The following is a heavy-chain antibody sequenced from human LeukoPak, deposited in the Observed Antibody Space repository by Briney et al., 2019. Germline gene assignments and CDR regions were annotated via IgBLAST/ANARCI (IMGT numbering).Heavy chain of an antibody. D-gene: IGHD6-19*01. V-gene: IGHV3-30*18. CDR2: ISYDGSNK. CDR1: GFTFSSYG. Sequence: GGSLRLSCAASGFTFSSYGMHWVRQAPGKGLEWVAVISYDGSNKYYADSVKGRFTISRDNSKNTLYLQMNSLRAEDTAVYYCAKDRYEAQWLVSFMDYWGQGTLVTVSS. J-gene: IGHJ4*02. CDR3: AKDRYEAQWLVSFMDY.